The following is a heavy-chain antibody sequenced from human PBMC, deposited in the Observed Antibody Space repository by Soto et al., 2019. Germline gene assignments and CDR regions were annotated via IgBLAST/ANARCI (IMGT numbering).Heavy chain of an antibody. CDR1: GIIFSDHY. CDR3: VRWKAGAPDY. D-gene: IGHD6-19*01. Sequence: EVQLVESGGGLVQPGGSLRLSCATSGIIFSDHYMDWVRQAPGKGLEWVGRTKNKANSYTTEYATSVKGRFSILRDDSKNSLHLQMNSLKTEDTALYYCVRWKAGAPDYWGQGTLVTVSS. J-gene: IGHJ4*02. V-gene: IGHV3-72*01. CDR2: TKNKANSYTT.